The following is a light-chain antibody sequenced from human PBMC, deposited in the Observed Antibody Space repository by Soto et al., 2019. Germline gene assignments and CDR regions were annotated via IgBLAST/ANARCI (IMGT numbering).Light chain of an antibody. CDR3: QQRSNFMYT. Sequence: EIVLTQSPATLSLSPGERATLSCRASQSVSSNLAWYQQKPGQAPRLLIYDASNRATGTPARFSGSGSGTDFTLTISSLEPEDFAVYYCQQRSNFMYTFGQGTKVDIK. CDR2: DAS. CDR1: QSVSSN. V-gene: IGKV3-11*01. J-gene: IGKJ2*01.